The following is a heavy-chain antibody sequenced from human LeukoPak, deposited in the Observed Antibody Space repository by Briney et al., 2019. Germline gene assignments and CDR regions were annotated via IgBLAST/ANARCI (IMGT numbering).Heavy chain of an antibody. V-gene: IGHV3-43*02. D-gene: IGHD3-22*01. J-gene: IGHJ4*02. CDR2: ISGDGGST. CDR1: GFTFDDYA. CDR3: AIGPSSGEPLAIFDY. Sequence: GGSLRLSCAASGFTFDDYAMHWVRQAPGKGLEWVSLISGDGGSTYYADSVKGRFTISRDNSQKSLYLQMHSLRTEDTALYYCAIGPSSGEPLAIFDYWGQGPLVPVPS.